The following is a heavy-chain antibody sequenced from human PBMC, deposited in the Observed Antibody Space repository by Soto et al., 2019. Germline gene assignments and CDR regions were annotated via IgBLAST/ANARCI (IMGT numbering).Heavy chain of an antibody. CDR1: GGSIRSGDNY. D-gene: IGHD3-10*01. CDR3: ARDPARGGGSYLGYFDY. J-gene: IGHJ4*02. Sequence: PSETLSLTCTVSGGSIRSGDNYWIWIRQTPGKGLEWIGYIYYRGSTYYNQSLKSRVTISVDTSMNQFSLTLTSVTAADTAVYYCARDPARGGGSYLGYFDYWGQGTPVT. V-gene: IGHV4-30-4*01. CDR2: IYYRGST.